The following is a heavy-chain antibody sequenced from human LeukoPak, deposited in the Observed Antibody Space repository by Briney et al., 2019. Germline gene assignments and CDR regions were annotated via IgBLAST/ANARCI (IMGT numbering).Heavy chain of an antibody. J-gene: IGHJ5*01. D-gene: IGHD3-10*01. CDR2: ISSSSSNI. V-gene: IGHV3-21*04. CDR3: AKALAASGSQWFDS. Sequence: PGGSLRLSCVASGFTSSSYSMNWVRQAPGKGLEWVSSISSSSSNIYYADSVKGRFTISRDNSKNTLYLQMNSLRVEDTAIYYCAKALAASGSQWFDSWGQGTLVTVSS. CDR1: GFTSSSYS.